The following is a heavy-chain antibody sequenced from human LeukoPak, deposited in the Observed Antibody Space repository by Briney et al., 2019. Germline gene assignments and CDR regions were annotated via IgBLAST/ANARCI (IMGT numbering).Heavy chain of an antibody. J-gene: IGHJ3*02. CDR2: IYHSGST. Sequence: SETLSLTCAVSGYSISSGYYWGWIRQPPGKGLEWIGSIYHSGSTYYNPSLKSRVTISVDASKNQFSLKLSSVTAADTAVYYCARRYYDFWSGYYPAAFAIWGQGTMVTVSS. V-gene: IGHV4-38-2*01. CDR3: ARRYYDFWSGYYPAAFAI. D-gene: IGHD3-3*01. CDR1: GYSISSGYY.